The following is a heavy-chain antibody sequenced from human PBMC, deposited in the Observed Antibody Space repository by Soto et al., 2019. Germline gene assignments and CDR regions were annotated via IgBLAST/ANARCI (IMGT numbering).Heavy chain of an antibody. Sequence: EVQLLDSGGGLVQPGGSLRLSCAASGFTFNNYAMNWVRQAPGKGLEWVSAVSASGVSTYFADSVKGRFTISRDNSKNTLYLQMNSLRGEDTAVYYCATAPSQKYQLVFDYWGQGTLVTVSS. V-gene: IGHV3-23*01. CDR2: VSASGVST. D-gene: IGHD2-2*01. CDR1: GFTFNNYA. CDR3: ATAPSQKYQLVFDY. J-gene: IGHJ4*02.